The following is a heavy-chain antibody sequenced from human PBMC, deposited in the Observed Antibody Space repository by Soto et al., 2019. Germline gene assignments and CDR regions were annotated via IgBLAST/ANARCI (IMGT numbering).Heavy chain of an antibody. J-gene: IGHJ2*01. CDR2: IYYSGTT. CDR1: GGSISSGDYY. Sequence: QVQLQESGPGLVKPSQTLSLTCTVSGGSISSGDYYWSWIRQPPGKGLEWIGYIYYSGTTYYNPSLKSRVSISIYTSKNQFSLKLTSVTAADTAVYFCARVYVVVVIPNYWYFDLWGRGTLVTVSS. D-gene: IGHD3-22*01. V-gene: IGHV4-30-4*01. CDR3: ARVYVVVVIPNYWYFDL.